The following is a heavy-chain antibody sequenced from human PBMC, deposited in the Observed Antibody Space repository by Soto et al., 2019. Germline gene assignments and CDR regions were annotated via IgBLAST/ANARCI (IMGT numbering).Heavy chain of an antibody. D-gene: IGHD3-22*01. Sequence: GGSLRLSCSASGFTFRTYPMHWVRQAPGKGLEYVSAISSNGGATYYADSVKGRFTISRDNSKNTLYLQMNSLRAEDTAVYYCAKIESRFFYDSTGYYPFDYWGQGTLVTVSS. CDR3: AKIESRFFYDSTGYYPFDY. V-gene: IGHV3-64D*06. CDR2: ISSNGGAT. CDR1: GFTFRTYP. J-gene: IGHJ4*02.